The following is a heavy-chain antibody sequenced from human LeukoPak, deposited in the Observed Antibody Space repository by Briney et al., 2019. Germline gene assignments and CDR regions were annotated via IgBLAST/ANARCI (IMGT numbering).Heavy chain of an antibody. CDR1: GGSISSSNW. CDR2: IYHSGST. CDR3: ASYGSGSYYHFDY. V-gene: IGHV4-4*02. D-gene: IGHD3-10*01. Sequence: PSGTPSLTCAVSGGSISSSNWWSWVRQPPGKGLEWIGEIYHSGSTNYNPSLKSRVTISVDKSKNQFSLKLSSVTAADTAVYYCASYGSGSYYHFDYWGQGTLVTVSS. J-gene: IGHJ4*02.